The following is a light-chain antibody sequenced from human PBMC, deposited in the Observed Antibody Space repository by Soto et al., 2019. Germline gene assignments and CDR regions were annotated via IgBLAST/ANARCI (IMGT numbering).Light chain of an antibody. CDR2: DVS. CDR1: SSDVGGYNY. J-gene: IGLJ2*01. Sequence: QSALTQPASVSGSPGQSITISCTVTSSDVGGYNYVSWYQQHPGKAPKLMIYDVSNRPSGVSNRFSGSKSGNTASLTISGLQAEDEADYYCSSYTSSSTLVLFGGGTKLTVL. V-gene: IGLV2-14*01. CDR3: SSYTSSSTLVL.